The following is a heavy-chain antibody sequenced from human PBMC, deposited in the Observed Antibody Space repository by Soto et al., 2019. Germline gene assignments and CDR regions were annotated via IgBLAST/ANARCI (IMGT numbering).Heavy chain of an antibody. D-gene: IGHD2-8*01. CDR3: ARADYMLYGPFDY. J-gene: IGHJ4*02. V-gene: IGHV3-30-3*01. CDR2: ISYDGSNK. Sequence: TGGSLRLSCAASGFTFSSYAMHWVRQAPGKGLEWVAVISYDGSNKYYADSVKGRFTISRDNSKNTLYLQMNSLRAEDTAVYYCARADYMLYGPFDYWGQGTLVTVSS. CDR1: GFTFSSYA.